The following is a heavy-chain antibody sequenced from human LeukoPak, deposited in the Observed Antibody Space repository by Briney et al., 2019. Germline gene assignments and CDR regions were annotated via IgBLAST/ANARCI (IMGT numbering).Heavy chain of an antibody. V-gene: IGHV3-48*01. Sequence: GSLRLSCAASGFSFNDYGINWVRRAPGKGLEWLSHTNSNGAVISYADSVKGRFTVSRDTAKSSLYLQMNGLRVEDTAIYLCARDPDGDYDFDYWGQGTLVTVSS. CDR1: GFSFNDYG. CDR2: TNSNGAVI. J-gene: IGHJ4*02. D-gene: IGHD4-17*01. CDR3: ARDPDGDYDFDY.